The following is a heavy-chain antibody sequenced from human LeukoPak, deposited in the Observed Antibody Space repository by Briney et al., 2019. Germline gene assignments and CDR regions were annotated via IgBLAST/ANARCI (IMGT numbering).Heavy chain of an antibody. CDR3: ARDGVPAAIHNAFDI. D-gene: IGHD2-2*02. CDR2: ISSSSSYI. V-gene: IGHV3-21*01. CDR1: GFTFSSYS. Sequence: GGSLRLSCAASGFTFSSYSMNWVRQAPGKGLEWVSSISSSSSYIYYADSVKGRFTISRDNAKNSLYLQMNSLRAEDTAVYYCARDGVPAAIHNAFDIWGQGTMVTVSS. J-gene: IGHJ3*02.